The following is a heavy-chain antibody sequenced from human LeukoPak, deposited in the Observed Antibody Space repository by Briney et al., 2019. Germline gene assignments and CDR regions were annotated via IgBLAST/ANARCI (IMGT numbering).Heavy chain of an antibody. CDR2: FYYSGST. D-gene: IGHD3-10*01. CDR1: GGSISSGGFY. V-gene: IGHV4-31*03. J-gene: IGHJ4*02. CDR3: ARTKVVRGLTTFDY. Sequence: PSQTLSLTCTVSGGSISSGGFYWNWIRQHPGKGLEWIGYFYYSGSTYYNPSLKSRVTISVDTSKNLFSLKLSSVTAADTAVFYCARTKVVRGLTTFDYWGQGILVTVSS.